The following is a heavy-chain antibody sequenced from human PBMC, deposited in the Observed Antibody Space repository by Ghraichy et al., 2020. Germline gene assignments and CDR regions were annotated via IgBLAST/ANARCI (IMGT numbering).Heavy chain of an antibody. J-gene: IGHJ4*02. Sequence: GGSLRLSCAASGLTVSSNYMSWVRQAPGKGLEWVSVIYSGGSTYFVDSVKGRFTISRDNSKNTLYLQMNSLRVEDTAVYYCARENDPYGSGSTDYWGQGTLVTVSS. V-gene: IGHV3-66*01. CDR2: IYSGGST. CDR1: GLTVSSNY. D-gene: IGHD3-10*01. CDR3: ARENDPYGSGSTDY.